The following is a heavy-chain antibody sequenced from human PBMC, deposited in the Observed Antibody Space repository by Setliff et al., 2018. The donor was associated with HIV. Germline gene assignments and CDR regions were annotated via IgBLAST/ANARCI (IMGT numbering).Heavy chain of an antibody. V-gene: IGHV5-51*01. CDR1: GYSFTTLW. D-gene: IGHD3-10*01. CDR2: VFPDDSDT. CDR3: ARSMGFKATTRLDF. J-gene: IGHJ4*02. Sequence: PGESLKISCQASGYSFTTLWIAWVRQMTGKGLEWMGMVFPDDSDTRYSQSFQGQVSMSADKSINTAYLQWSSLKASDTAVYYCARSMGFKATTRLDFWGPGTLVTVSS.